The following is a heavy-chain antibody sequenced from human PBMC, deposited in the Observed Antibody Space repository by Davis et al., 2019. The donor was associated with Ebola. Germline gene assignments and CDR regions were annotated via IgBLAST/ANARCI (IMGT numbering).Heavy chain of an antibody. D-gene: IGHD2-15*01. CDR1: GYTFTTYQ. J-gene: IGHJ4*02. CDR2: ISPYNDYT. V-gene: IGHV1-18*04. Sequence: ASVQVSCKASGYTFTTYQITWVRHAPGQGLEWMGLISPYNDYTNYAQKLKGRVTMTTDTSTSTAYMELRSLTSDDTAVYYCARAQYCSAGSCYSTYWGQGTLVTVSS. CDR3: ARAQYCSAGSCYSTY.